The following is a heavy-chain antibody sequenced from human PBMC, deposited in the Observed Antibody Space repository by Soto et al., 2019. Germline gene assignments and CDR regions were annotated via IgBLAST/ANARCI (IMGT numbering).Heavy chain of an antibody. Sequence: GASVKVSCKASGYTFTSYYMHWVRQAPGQGLEWMGIINPSGGSTSYAQKFQGRVTMTRDTSTSTVYMELSSLRSEDTAVYYCAREITGTTKRGVVWFDPWGQGTLVTVSS. J-gene: IGHJ5*02. CDR3: AREITGTTKRGVVWFDP. CDR2: INPSGGST. V-gene: IGHV1-46*01. D-gene: IGHD1-7*01. CDR1: GYTFTSYY.